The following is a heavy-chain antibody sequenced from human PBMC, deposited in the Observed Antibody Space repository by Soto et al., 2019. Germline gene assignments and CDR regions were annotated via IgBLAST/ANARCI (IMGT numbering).Heavy chain of an antibody. Sequence: EVQLVESGGGLVQPGGSLRLSCAASGFIFSNHWMHWVRQAPGKGLVWVSRIKGDGSSTDYADSVEGRFTISRDNARNTRYLQMNSLRDDDTAMYYCARVYGGNSVFDYWGQGSLVTVSS. J-gene: IGHJ4*02. V-gene: IGHV3-74*01. CDR3: ARVYGGNSVFDY. CDR1: GFIFSNHW. D-gene: IGHD4-17*01. CDR2: IKGDGSST.